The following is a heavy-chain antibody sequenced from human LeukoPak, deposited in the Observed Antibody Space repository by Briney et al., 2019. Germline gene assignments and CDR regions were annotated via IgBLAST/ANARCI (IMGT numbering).Heavy chain of an antibody. V-gene: IGHV3-9*01. J-gene: IGHJ4*02. CDR3: AKPANRYCSSTSCSPFDY. CDR1: GFSFDDYA. D-gene: IGHD2-2*01. Sequence: GGSLRLSCAASGFSFDDYAMHWVRQAPGKGLEWVSGISWNSGSIGYADSVKGRFTISRDNAKNSLYLQMNSLRAEDTALYYCAKPANRYCSSTSCSPFDYWGQGTLVTVSS. CDR2: ISWNSGSI.